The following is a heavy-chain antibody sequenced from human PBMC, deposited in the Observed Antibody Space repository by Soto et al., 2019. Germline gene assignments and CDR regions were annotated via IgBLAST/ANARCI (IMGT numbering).Heavy chain of an antibody. CDR2: INHNGRV. D-gene: IGHD3-22*01. J-gene: IGHJ5*01. Sequence: QVQLQQWGAGLLKPSETLSLTCAVYGGSFSGHSWTWIRQSPGKGLEWIGDINHNGRVNYSPALKSRVTITLDTSKNQFSLTLSAVTAADTAMYYCSTRAYDTNSYSRVDPWGQATLVTVSA. V-gene: IGHV4-34*01. CDR1: GGSFSGHS. CDR3: STRAYDTNSYSRVDP.